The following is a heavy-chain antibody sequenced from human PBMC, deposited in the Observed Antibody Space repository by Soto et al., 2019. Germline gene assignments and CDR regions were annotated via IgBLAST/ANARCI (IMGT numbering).Heavy chain of an antibody. V-gene: IGHV1-18*01. CDR3: TRDPGIAAPGRGLGDY. J-gene: IGHJ4*02. CDR2: ISAYGTTT. D-gene: IGHD6-13*01. Sequence: QVQLVQSGAEVKKPGASVQVSCKASGYSFTTYCFSWVRQAPGQGLEWMGWISAYGTTTDYAQSPQGRVTWTTDTSTSTTCMELRSLRADDTAVYYCTRDPGIAAPGRGLGDYWGQGTLVTVSS. CDR1: GYSFTTYC.